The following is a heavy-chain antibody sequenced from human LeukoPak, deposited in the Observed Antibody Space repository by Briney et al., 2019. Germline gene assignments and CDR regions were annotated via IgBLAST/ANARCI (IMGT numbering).Heavy chain of an antibody. D-gene: IGHD2-2*01. CDR1: RFAFSNYW. V-gene: IGHV3-74*01. Sequence: GGSLRLSCGASRFAFSNYWMHWVCQAPGKGLVWVSRINSGGNRTNYADSVKGRFAISRDNAKNTMYLQMNSLRVEDTAVYYCARGGDCGGTTCYDDGFDIWGQGTMVTVSS. J-gene: IGHJ3*02. CDR3: ARGGDCGGTTCYDDGFDI. CDR2: INSGGNRT.